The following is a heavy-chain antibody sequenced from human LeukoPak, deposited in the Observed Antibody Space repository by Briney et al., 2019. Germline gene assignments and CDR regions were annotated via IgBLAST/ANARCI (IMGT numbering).Heavy chain of an antibody. D-gene: IGHD3-10*01. CDR3: ARVHIVTGRYCDS. CDR1: GDSISGYY. CDR2: IYTSGYT. Sequence: TPSETLSLTCNVSGDSISGYYWGWLRQPGGKALEWIGRIYTSGYTDYNPSLESRLTMTIDTSKSQFSLKLRSVTAADTAVYYCARVHIVTGRYCDSWGLGALVTVSS. V-gene: IGHV4-4*07. J-gene: IGHJ4*02.